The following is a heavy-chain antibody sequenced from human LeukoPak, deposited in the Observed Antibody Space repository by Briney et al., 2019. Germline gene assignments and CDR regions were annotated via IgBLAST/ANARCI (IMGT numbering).Heavy chain of an antibody. V-gene: IGHV3-30*04. CDR3: ARGRFYDILTGYNDY. D-gene: IGHD3-9*01. CDR1: GFTFSSYA. CDR2: ISYDGSNK. Sequence: GGSLRLSCAASGFTFSSYAMHWVRQAPGKGLEWVAVISYDGSNKYYADSVKGRFTISRDNSKNTLYLQMNSLRAEDTAVYYCARGRFYDILTGYNDYWGQGTLVTASS. J-gene: IGHJ4*02.